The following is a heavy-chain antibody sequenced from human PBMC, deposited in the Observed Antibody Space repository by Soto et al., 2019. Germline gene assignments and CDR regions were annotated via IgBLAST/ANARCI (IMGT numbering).Heavy chain of an antibody. Sequence: SETLSLTXTVSGGSISSSSYYWGWIRQTPGKGLEWIGSIYYSGTTYYNPSLKSRVTISIDTSKNQFSLKLTSVTAADTAVYSCARGVRGRKIFDYWGQGALVTVSS. J-gene: IGHJ4*02. CDR3: ARGVRGRKIFDY. CDR2: IYYSGTT. V-gene: IGHV4-39*07. D-gene: IGHD3-10*01. CDR1: GGSISSSSYY.